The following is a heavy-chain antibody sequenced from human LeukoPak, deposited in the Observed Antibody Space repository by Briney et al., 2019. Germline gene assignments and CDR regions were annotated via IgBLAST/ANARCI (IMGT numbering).Heavy chain of an antibody. V-gene: IGHV3-21*01. CDR3: ARVVAVAGRAFDI. D-gene: IGHD6-19*01. CDR2: ISSSSSYI. CDR1: GFTVSSNY. J-gene: IGHJ3*02. Sequence: PGGSLRLSCAASGFTVSSNYMSWVRQAPGKGLEWVSSISSSSSYIYYADSVKGRFTISRDNAKSSLYLQMNSLRAEDTAVYYCARVVAVAGRAFDIWGQGTMVTVSS.